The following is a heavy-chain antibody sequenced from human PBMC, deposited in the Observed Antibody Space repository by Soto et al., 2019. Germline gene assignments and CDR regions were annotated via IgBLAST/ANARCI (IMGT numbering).Heavy chain of an antibody. CDR3: ARKTTFDY. V-gene: IGHV3-7*01. D-gene: IGHD1-1*01. CDR2: IKEDGSER. J-gene: IGHJ4*02. CDR1: EFTFNRFS. Sequence: PGGSLRLSCVASEFTFNRFSMSWVRQAPGKGLEWVANIKEDGSERNYVDSVKGRFTISRDNAENSLYLQMNSLTAEDTAVYYCARKTTFDYWGPGTLVTVSS.